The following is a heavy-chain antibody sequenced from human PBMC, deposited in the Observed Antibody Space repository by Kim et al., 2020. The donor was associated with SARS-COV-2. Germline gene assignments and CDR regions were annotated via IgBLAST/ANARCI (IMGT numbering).Heavy chain of an antibody. CDR2: ISDDGSNK. Sequence: GGSLRLSCAASGFTFSSYAMHWVRQAPGKGLEWVAVISDDGSNKYYADSVKGRFTISRDNSKNTLYLQMNSLRAEDTAVYYCASSNEGYYYYYGMDAWGHGGTVTVS. CDR3: ASSNEGYYYYYGMDA. CDR1: GFTFSSYA. V-gene: IGHV3-30*04. J-gene: IGHJ6*02.